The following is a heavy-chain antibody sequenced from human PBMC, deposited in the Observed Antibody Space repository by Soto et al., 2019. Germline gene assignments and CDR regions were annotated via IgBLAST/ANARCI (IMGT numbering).Heavy chain of an antibody. V-gene: IGHV1-69*13. CDR2: IIPIFGTA. J-gene: IGHJ3*02. CDR1: GGTFSSYA. Sequence: SVKVSCKASGGTFSSYAISWVRQAPGQGLEWMGGIIPIFGTANYAQKFQGRVTITADESTSTAYMELSSLRSEDTAVYYCARSAGTKGPNDAFDIWGQGTMVTVSS. D-gene: IGHD1-7*01. CDR3: ARSAGTKGPNDAFDI.